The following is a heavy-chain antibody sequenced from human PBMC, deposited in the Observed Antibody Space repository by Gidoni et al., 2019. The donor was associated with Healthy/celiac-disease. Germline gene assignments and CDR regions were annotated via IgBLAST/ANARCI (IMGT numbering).Heavy chain of an antibody. V-gene: IGHV3-30*18. Sequence: QVQLVESGGGVVQPGRSLRLSCAASGFPFSSYGLHWVRQAPGKGLEWVAVISYDGSNKYYADSVKGRFTISRDNSKNTLYLQMNSLRAEDTAVYYCAKDLGDYYDSSGYYFPLDYWGQGTLVTVSS. CDR2: ISYDGSNK. J-gene: IGHJ4*02. D-gene: IGHD3-22*01. CDR3: AKDLGDYYDSSGYYFPLDY. CDR1: GFPFSSYG.